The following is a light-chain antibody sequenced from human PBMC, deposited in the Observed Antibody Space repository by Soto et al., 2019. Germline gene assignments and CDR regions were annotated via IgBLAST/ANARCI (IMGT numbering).Light chain of an antibody. Sequence: IQLTQSPSSLYASVGDRVTITCRASQGISSYLAWYQQKPGKAPKLLIYAASTLQSGVPSRFSDSGSGTDFTLTISSLQPEDFATYYCQQLNSYPLTFGGGTKVDIK. J-gene: IGKJ4*02. CDR3: QQLNSYPLT. CDR1: QGISSY. V-gene: IGKV1-9*01. CDR2: AAS.